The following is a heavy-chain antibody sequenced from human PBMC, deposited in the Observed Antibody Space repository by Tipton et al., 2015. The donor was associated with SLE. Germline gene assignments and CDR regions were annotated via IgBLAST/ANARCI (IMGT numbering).Heavy chain of an antibody. CDR3: TRTVTMNFYGMDV. V-gene: IGHV3-73*01. J-gene: IGHJ6*02. CDR2: IRDKVNSYAT. CDR1: GFTFSGSA. D-gene: IGHD4-11*01. Sequence: SLRLSCAASGFTFSGSAMHWVRQASRKVLGWVGRIRDKVNSYATSYTASVKGRFTISRDDSKNTAYLQMNSLKTEDTAVYYCTRTVTMNFYGMDVWGQGTTVTVSS.